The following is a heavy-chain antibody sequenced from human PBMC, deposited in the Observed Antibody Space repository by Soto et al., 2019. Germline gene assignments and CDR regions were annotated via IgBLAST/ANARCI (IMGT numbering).Heavy chain of an antibody. Sequence: ASVKVSCKASGGTFSSYAISWVRQAPGQGLEWMVGIIPIFGTANYAQKFQGRVTITADESTSTAYMELSSLRSEDTAVYYCARDPEGWPSSGRSPDPRPYYYGMDVWGQGTTVTVSS. V-gene: IGHV1-69*13. CDR2: IIPIFGTA. D-gene: IGHD6-19*01. CDR3: ARDPEGWPSSGRSPDPRPYYYGMDV. CDR1: GGTFSSYA. J-gene: IGHJ6*02.